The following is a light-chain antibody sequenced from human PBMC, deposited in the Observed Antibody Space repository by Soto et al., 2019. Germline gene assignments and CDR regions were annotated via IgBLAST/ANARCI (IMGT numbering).Light chain of an antibody. V-gene: IGKV3-20*01. Sequence: EVAVTQSPGTLSFCPGERATLSCRASQSIRSNYVAWYQQKPGQGPRLLIYGASSRATGIPDRFSGSGSGTDFSLTISSLQPEDFATYYCQQTYTSPRTFGQGTKVDIK. J-gene: IGKJ1*01. CDR2: GAS. CDR3: QQTYTSPRT. CDR1: QSIRSNY.